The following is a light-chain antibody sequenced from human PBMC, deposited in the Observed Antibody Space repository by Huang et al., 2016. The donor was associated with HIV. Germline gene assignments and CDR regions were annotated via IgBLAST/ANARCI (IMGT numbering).Light chain of an antibody. CDR2: WAT. CDR1: QTVLYSLNKKNY. J-gene: IGKJ1*01. V-gene: IGKV4-1*01. CDR3: LQYYSVPQT. Sequence: DIVMTQSPDSLAVSPGERATINCKSSQTVLYSLNKKNYLACFQQKPGRPPKLLIYWATTRESGVPDRFSGSGSGTDVTLTINNLQAEDVAVYFCLQYYSVPQTFGHGTKVEIK.